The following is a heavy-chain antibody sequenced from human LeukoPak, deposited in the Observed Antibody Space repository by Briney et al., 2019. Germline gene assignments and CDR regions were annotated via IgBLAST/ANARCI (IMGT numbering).Heavy chain of an antibody. V-gene: IGHV1-8*01. D-gene: IGHD3-3*02. Sequence: ASVKVSCKASGYTFTSYDINWARQATGQGLEWMGWMNPNSGNTGYAQKFQGRVTMTRNTSISTAYMELSSLRSEDTAVYYCARIVPGTFGVDPFDYWGQGTLVTVSS. CDR3: ARIVPGTFGVDPFDY. CDR1: GYTFTSYD. J-gene: IGHJ4*02. CDR2: MNPNSGNT.